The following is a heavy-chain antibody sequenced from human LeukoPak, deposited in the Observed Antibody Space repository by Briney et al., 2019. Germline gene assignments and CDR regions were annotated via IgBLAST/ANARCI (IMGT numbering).Heavy chain of an antibody. CDR2: ISYDGSNK. CDR3: AGPMTEIDY. CDR1: GFTFSSYG. V-gene: IGHV3-30*03. J-gene: IGHJ4*02. Sequence: GGSLRLSCAASGFTFSSYGMHWVRQAPGKGLEWVAVISYDGSNKYYADSVKGRFTISRDNAKNTLYLQMNSLRAEDTAVYYCAGPMTEIDYWGQGTLVTVSS. D-gene: IGHD2-21*02.